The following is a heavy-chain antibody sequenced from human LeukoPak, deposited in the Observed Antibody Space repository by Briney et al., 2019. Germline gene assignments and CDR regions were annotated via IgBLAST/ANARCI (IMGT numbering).Heavy chain of an antibody. CDR2: TLYDGSNK. J-gene: IGHJ6*02. CDR1: GFTFSSYA. Sequence: PGRSLRLSCAASGFTFSSYAMHWVRQAPGKGLEWVAVTLYDGSNKYYADSVKGRFTISRDNSKNTLYLQMNSLRVEDTAVYYCAKDSSYGKDAMDVWGQGTTVTVSS. V-gene: IGHV3-30*04. D-gene: IGHD1-14*01. CDR3: AKDSSYGKDAMDV.